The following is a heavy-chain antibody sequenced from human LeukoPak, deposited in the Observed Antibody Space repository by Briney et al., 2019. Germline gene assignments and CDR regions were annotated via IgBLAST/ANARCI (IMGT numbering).Heavy chain of an antibody. V-gene: IGHV5-51*01. J-gene: IGHJ4*02. CDR1: GYTFTSYW. D-gene: IGHD3-22*01. CDR3: ACGTDDYDSTGYPIDY. Sequence: ESLKISCKGSGYTFTSYWIGWVRQMPGKGLEWMGIIYPGDSDTRYSPSFQGQVTISADKSITTAYLQWSSLKASDTAMYFCACGTDDYDSTGYPIDYWGQGTLVTVSS. CDR2: IYPGDSDT.